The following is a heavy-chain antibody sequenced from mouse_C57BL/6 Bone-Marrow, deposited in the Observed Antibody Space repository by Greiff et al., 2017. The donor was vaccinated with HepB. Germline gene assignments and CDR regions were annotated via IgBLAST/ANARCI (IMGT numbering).Heavy chain of an antibody. CDR2: IDPSDSYT. Sequence: VQLQQSGAELVKPGASVKLSCKASGYTFTSYWMQWVKQRPGQGLEWIGEIDPSDSYTNYNQKFKGKAKLTVDTSSSTAYMQLSSLTSEDSAVYYCASGRQLRLSYWGQGTLVTVSA. CDR3: ASGRQLRLSY. D-gene: IGHD3-2*02. CDR1: GYTFTSYW. J-gene: IGHJ3*01. V-gene: IGHV1-50*01.